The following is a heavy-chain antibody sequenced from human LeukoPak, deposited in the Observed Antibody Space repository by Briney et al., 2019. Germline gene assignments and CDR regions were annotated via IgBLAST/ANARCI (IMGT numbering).Heavy chain of an antibody. CDR1: GYTFTTYG. Sequence: ASVKVSCKASGYTFTTYGISWVRQAPGHGLEWMGWISTFNGHTNYAESRQDRVTMTTDTSTSTVYMELSSLISDDTAVYYCARVDTVNYYYYMDVWGKGTPVTVSS. J-gene: IGHJ6*03. CDR2: ISTFNGHT. V-gene: IGHV1-18*01. CDR3: ARVDTVNYYYYMDV. D-gene: IGHD3-10*01.